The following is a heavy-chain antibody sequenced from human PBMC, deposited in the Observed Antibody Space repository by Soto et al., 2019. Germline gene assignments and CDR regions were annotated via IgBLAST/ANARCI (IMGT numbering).Heavy chain of an antibody. V-gene: IGHV3-53*01. D-gene: IGHD3-10*01. J-gene: IGHJ6*02. CDR2: IYSGGST. CDR3: ARGGLRGSGSYYNSLYYGMDV. CDR1: GFTVSSNY. Sequence: ESGGGLIQPGGSLRLSCAASGFTVSSNYMSWVRQAPGKGLEWVSVIYSGGSTYYADSVKGRFTISRDNSKNTLYLQMNSLRAEDTAVYYCARGGLRGSGSYYNSLYYGMDVWGQGTTVTVSS.